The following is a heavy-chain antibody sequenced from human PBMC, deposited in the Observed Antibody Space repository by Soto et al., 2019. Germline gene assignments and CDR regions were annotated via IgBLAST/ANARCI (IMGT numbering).Heavy chain of an antibody. J-gene: IGHJ3*01. V-gene: IGHV1-2*04. CDR3: AALDGTGSWYGGVL. Sequence: ASVKVSCKASGYTFTGYYMHWVRQAPGQGLEWMGWINPNSGGTNYAQKFQGWVTMTRDTSISTAYMELSSLRSEDTAVYYCAALDGTGSWYGGVLWGQGTMVTVSS. CDR2: INPNSGGT. D-gene: IGHD6-13*01. CDR1: GYTFTGYY.